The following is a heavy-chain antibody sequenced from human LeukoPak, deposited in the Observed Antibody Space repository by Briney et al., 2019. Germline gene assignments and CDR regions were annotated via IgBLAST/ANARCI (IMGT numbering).Heavy chain of an antibody. V-gene: IGHV4-61*01. CDR1: GGSVSSGNYY. Sequence: PSETLSLTCTVSGGSVSSGNYYWNWIRQTPGKGLKWIGFIYSSGATNYNPSLKSRVTISLDTSKNQFPLKLSSVTAADTAVYYCARGADYIWGTYVHFFDYWGPGTLVTVSS. CDR2: IYSSGAT. CDR3: ARGADYIWGTYVHFFDY. D-gene: IGHD3-16*01. J-gene: IGHJ4*02.